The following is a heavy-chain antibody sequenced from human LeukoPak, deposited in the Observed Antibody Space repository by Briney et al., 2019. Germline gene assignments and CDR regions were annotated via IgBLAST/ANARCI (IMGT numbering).Heavy chain of an antibody. J-gene: IGHJ4*02. CDR3: ARRGIAVAGSPTPFDY. D-gene: IGHD6-19*01. Sequence: GASVRVSCKASGYTFTSYYMHWVRQAPGQGLEWMGLINPSGGSTSYAQKFQGRVTMTRDTSTSTVYMELSSLRSEDTAVYYCARRGIAVAGSPTPFDYWGQGTLVTVSS. CDR1: GYTFTSYY. V-gene: IGHV1-46*01. CDR2: INPSGGST.